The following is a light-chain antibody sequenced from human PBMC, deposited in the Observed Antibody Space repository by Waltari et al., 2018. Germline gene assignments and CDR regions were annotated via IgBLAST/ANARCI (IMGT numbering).Light chain of an antibody. CDR2: GAS. V-gene: IGKV3-20*01. CDR1: QTVSRS. Sequence: IVLTHAPGTMYLYPGERATLSCRASQTVSRSLAWYQQKPGQAPKLLIYGASTRATGIPDRFTGSGSGTDFSLTISSLEPEDFAIYFCQHYVRLPATFGQGTKVEIK. CDR3: QHYVRLPAT. J-gene: IGKJ1*01.